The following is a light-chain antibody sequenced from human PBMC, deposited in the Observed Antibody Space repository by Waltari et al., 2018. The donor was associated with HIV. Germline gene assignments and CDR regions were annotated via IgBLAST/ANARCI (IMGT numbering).Light chain of an antibody. Sequence: SALTQPASVSGSPGQSITISCSGTSADVGGYNFVPWYQKHPGKAPKLIIYNVSSRPSGVSIRFSGSRSANTASLTISGLQVEDEADYFCSSYTSSGPRYVLFGGGTRLTVL. V-gene: IGLV2-14*03. CDR1: SADVGGYNF. J-gene: IGLJ2*01. CDR3: SSYTSSGPRYVL. CDR2: NVS.